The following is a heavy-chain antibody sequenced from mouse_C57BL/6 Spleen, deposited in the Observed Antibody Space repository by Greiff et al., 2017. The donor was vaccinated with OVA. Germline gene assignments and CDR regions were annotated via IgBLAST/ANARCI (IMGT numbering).Heavy chain of an antibody. D-gene: IGHD1-1*01. Sequence: QVQLQQSDAELVKPGASVKISCKASGYTFTDYTIHWMKQRPEQGLEWIGYIYPRDGSTKYNEKFKGKATLTADKSSSTAYMQLNSLTSEDSAVDSGVRSYDYGSCDVDYWGQGTTVTVSA. CDR1: GYTFTDYT. CDR3: VRSYDYGSCDVDY. J-gene: IGHJ2*01. V-gene: IGHV1-78*01. CDR2: IYPRDGST.